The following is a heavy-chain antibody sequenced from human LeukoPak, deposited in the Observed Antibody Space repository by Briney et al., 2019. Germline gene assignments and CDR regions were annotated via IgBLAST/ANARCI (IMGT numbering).Heavy chain of an antibody. D-gene: IGHD6-19*01. CDR1: GGCISSYY. V-gene: IGHV4-59*01. CDR2: IYYSGST. CDR3: ARDGTKAVAGRSYYYYYMDV. J-gene: IGHJ6*03. Sequence: SETLSLTCTVSGGCISSYYWSWIRQPPGKGLEWIGYIYYSGSTNYNPSLKSRVTISVDTSKNQFSLKLSSVTAADTAVYYCARDGTKAVAGRSYYYYYMDVWGKGTTVTVSS.